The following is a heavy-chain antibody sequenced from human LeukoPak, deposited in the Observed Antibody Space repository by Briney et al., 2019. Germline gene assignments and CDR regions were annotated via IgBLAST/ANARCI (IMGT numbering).Heavy chain of an antibody. V-gene: IGHV3-30*18. J-gene: IGHJ6*03. CDR1: GFTFSSYG. CDR2: ISYDGSNK. CDR3: AKEGEDIVVVPAAINYMDV. D-gene: IGHD2-2*01. Sequence: PGGSLRLSCAASGFTFSSYGMHWVRQAPGKGLEWVAVISYDGSNKYYADSVKGRFTISRDNSKNTLYLQMNSLRAEDTAVYYCAKEGEDIVVVPAAINYMDVWGKGTTVTVSS.